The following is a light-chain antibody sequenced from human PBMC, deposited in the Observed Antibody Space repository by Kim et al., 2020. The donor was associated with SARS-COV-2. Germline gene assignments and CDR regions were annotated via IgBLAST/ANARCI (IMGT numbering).Light chain of an antibody. CDR1: HSIGSS. CDR3: QQYNNWPDA. CDR2: GSS. Sequence: EIMMTQSPATLSVSPGERAILSCRARHSIGSSLAWYQQRPGQVPRLLIYGSSARATGIPTRFNGSGSGTEFTLTISSLQSEDIAVYYCQQYNNWPDAFGQGTKREI. V-gene: IGKV3-15*01. J-gene: IGKJ2*01.